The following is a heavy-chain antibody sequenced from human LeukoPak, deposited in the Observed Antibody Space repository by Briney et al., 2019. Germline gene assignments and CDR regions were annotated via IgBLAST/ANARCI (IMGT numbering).Heavy chain of an antibody. Sequence: SETLSLTCTVSGASISAYYWSWIRQPPGKGLEWIGYSYSGGNANYNPPLKSRVTISIDTSENQFSLRLTSVTAADTAVYFCAHSKRGGGYYINAFAVWGQGALVTISS. CDR2: SYSGGNA. CDR3: AHSKRGGGYYINAFAV. CDR1: GASISAYY. J-gene: IGHJ3*01. D-gene: IGHD1-26*01. V-gene: IGHV4-59*01.